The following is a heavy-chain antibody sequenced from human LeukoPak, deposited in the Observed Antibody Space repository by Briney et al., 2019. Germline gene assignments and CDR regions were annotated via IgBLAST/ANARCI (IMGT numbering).Heavy chain of an antibody. CDR3: ARDGPEYSSTSGYHYGMDV. D-gene: IGHD6-6*01. J-gene: IGHJ6*02. Sequence: GGSLRLSCAASGFTFSNYAIHWVRQVPGRGLEWVALISSDGSVIYDADSVKGRFAISRDYSKNTLYLQINSLRPEDTAVYYCARDGPEYSSTSGYHYGMDVWGQGTTVTVSS. CDR2: ISSDGSVI. CDR1: GFTFSNYA. V-gene: IGHV3-30*01.